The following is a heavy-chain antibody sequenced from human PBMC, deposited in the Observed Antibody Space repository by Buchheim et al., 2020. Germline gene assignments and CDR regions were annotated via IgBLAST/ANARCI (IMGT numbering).Heavy chain of an antibody. D-gene: IGHD3-22*01. V-gene: IGHV3-30*18. CDR1: GFTFSSYG. Sequence: QVQLVESGGGVVQPGRSLRLSCAASGFTFSSYGMHWVRQAPGKGLEWVAVISYDGSNKYYADSVKGRFTISRDNSKNTLYLQMNSLRAEDTAVYYCAKWERGYYYFDYGGQGTL. J-gene: IGHJ4*02. CDR3: AKWERGYYYFDY. CDR2: ISYDGSNK.